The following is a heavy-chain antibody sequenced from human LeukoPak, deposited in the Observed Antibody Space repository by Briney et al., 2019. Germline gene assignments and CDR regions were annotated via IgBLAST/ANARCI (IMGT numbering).Heavy chain of an antibody. D-gene: IGHD1-7*01. Sequence: PGGSLRLSCAASGFTFSTYGMNWVRQAPGKRLEWVSYISSRSDSVYYADSVEGRFTISRDNSKNTLSLQMSGLRVEDTAVYYCARDITGTTSLLNYWGQGTLVTVSS. V-gene: IGHV3-48*01. CDR2: ISSRSDSV. J-gene: IGHJ4*02. CDR1: GFTFSTYG. CDR3: ARDITGTTSLLNY.